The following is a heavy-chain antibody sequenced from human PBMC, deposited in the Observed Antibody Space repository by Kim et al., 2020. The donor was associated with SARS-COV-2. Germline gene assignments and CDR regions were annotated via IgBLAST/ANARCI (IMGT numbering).Heavy chain of an antibody. D-gene: IGHD3-10*01. CDR1: GFTVSSNY. Sequence: GGSLRLSCAASGFTVSSNYMSWVRQAPGKGLEWVSVIYSGGSTYYADSVKGRLTISRDNSKNTLYLQMNSLRAEDTAVYYCASEGSAVYYGMDVWGQGTTVTVSS. CDR3: ASEGSAVYYGMDV. V-gene: IGHV3-66*01. CDR2: IYSGGST. J-gene: IGHJ6*02.